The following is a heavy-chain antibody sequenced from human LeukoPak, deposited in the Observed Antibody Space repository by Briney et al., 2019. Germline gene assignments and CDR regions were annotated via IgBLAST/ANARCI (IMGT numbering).Heavy chain of an antibody. CDR3: ATPGIRDQYDFDS. J-gene: IGHJ4*02. D-gene: IGHD6-13*01. V-gene: IGHV3-74*01. Sequence: PGGSLRLSCTASKVTFSNYWMHWVRQAPGKGLMWVSRINTDGTTTNYADSVRGRFTISRDNAKNTLYLQMNSLRAEDTALYYCATPGIRDQYDFDSWGQGTLVTVSS. CDR1: KVTFSNYW. CDR2: INTDGTTT.